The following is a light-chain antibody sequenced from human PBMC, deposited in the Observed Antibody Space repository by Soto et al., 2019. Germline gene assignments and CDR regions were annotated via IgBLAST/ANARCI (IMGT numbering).Light chain of an antibody. CDR1: QSVSSSH. Sequence: DIVLTQSPGTLSLPPGERAILSCSASQSVSSSHLAWYQQKPGQAPRLLIYGASSRATGIPDRFSGSGSGIDFTLTISRLEPEEFAVYYCQQYGTSPPALTFGGWTKLEIK. CDR3: QQYGTSPPALT. V-gene: IGKV3-20*01. J-gene: IGKJ4*01. CDR2: GAS.